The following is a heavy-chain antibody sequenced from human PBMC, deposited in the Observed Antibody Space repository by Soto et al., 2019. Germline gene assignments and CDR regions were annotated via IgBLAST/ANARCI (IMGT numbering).Heavy chain of an antibody. CDR1: GYSFTSYW. V-gene: IGHV5-10-1*01. D-gene: IGHD2-2*01. CDR2: IDPSDSYT. J-gene: IGHJ6*02. Sequence: RGESLKISCKGSGYSFTSYWISWVRQMPGKGLEWMGRIDPSDSYTNYSPSFQGHVTISADKSISTAYLQWSSLKASDTAMYYCARQPIVVVPAAQADYYYYYGMDVWGQGTTVTVSS. CDR3: ARQPIVVVPAAQADYYYYYGMDV.